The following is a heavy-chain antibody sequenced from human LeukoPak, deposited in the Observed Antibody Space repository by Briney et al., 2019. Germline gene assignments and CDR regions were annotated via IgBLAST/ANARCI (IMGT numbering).Heavy chain of an antibody. Sequence: SETLSLTCAVYGGSFSGYYWSWIRQPPGKGLEWIGEINHSGSTNYNPSLKSRLTISVDTSKNQFSLKLSSVTAADAAAYYCARHSSFFSPLYPWGQGTLVTVSS. CDR3: ARHSSFFSPLYP. D-gene: IGHD1-26*01. CDR1: GGSFSGYY. J-gene: IGHJ5*02. CDR2: INHSGST. V-gene: IGHV4-34*01.